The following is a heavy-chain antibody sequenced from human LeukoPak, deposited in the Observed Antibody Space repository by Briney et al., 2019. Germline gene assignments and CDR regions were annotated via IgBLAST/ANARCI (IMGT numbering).Heavy chain of an antibody. V-gene: IGHV4-61*01. CDR3: AREVRSYYGATIDY. Sequence: SETLSLTCTVSGGSISSSSYYWGWIRQPPGKGLEWIGYIYYSGSTNYNPSLKSRVTISVDTSKNQFSLKLSSVTAADTAVYYCAREVRSYYGATIDYWGQGTLVTVSS. CDR2: IYYSGST. CDR1: GGSISSSSYY. D-gene: IGHD3-10*01. J-gene: IGHJ4*02.